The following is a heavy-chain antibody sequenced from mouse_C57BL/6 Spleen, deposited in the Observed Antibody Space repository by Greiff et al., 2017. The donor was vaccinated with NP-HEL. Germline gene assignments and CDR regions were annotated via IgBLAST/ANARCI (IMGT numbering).Heavy chain of an antibody. V-gene: IGHV1-19*01. CDR3: ARRDGYDFSTGTEFAY. Sequence: SGYTFTDYYMNWVKQSHGKSLEWIGVINPYNGGTSYNQKFKGKATLTVDKSSSTAYMELNSLTSEDSAVYYCARRDGYDFSTGTEFAYWGQGTLVTVSA. CDR2: INPYNGGT. CDR1: GYTFTDYY. J-gene: IGHJ3*01. D-gene: IGHD2-2*01.